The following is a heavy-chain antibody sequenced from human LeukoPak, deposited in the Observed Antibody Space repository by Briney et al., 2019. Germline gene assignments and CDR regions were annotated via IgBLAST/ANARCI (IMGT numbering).Heavy chain of an antibody. CDR3: AEHDITRIGGV. J-gene: IGHJ6*04. CDR2: ISSSGSTI. D-gene: IGHD3-10*02. CDR1: GFTFSSFE. Sequence: GGALRLPCAASGFTFSSFEMNWVRQAPGKGLEWVSYISSSGSTIYYADSVKGRFPIPRANAKNTLYLQMKSLRGEDTAVFYCAEHDITRIGGVWGKGTTVTITS. V-gene: IGHV3-48*03.